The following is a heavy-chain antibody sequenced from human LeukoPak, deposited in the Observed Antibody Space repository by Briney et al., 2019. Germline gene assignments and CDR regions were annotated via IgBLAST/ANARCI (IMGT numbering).Heavy chain of an antibody. CDR2: ISSSSSYI. Sequence: PGGSLRLSCAASGFTFSDYYMSWIRQAPGKGLEWVSSISSSSSYIYYADSVKGRFTISRDNAKNSLYLQMNSLRAEDTAVYYCARRYYYDSSGYYRKDSYYYYYMDVWGKGTTVTISS. J-gene: IGHJ6*03. CDR3: ARRYYYDSSGYYRKDSYYYYYMDV. V-gene: IGHV3-11*06. D-gene: IGHD3-22*01. CDR1: GFTFSDYY.